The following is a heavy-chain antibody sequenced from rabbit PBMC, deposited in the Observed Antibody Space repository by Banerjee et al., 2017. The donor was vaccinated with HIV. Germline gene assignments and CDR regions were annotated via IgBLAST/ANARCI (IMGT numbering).Heavy chain of an antibody. CDR2: IDPVFGSTA. CDR3: ARNANGGWDL. J-gene: IGHJ3*01. CDR1: GFDFSSYY. D-gene: IGHD4-1*01. Sequence: QLKETGGGLVQPGGSLTLSCKASGFDFSSYYMSWVRQAPGKGLEWIGYIDPVFGSTAYYASWVNGRFTISSDNAQNTVDLQMNSLTPADTATYFCARNANGGWDLWGQGTLVTVS. V-gene: IGHV1S7*01.